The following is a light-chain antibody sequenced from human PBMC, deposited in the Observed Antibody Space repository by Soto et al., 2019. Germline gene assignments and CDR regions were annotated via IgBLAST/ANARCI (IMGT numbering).Light chain of an antibody. CDR3: QAGNSSTVYV. V-gene: IGLV3-1*01. CDR2: QDN. Sequence: SYELTQPPSVSVSPGQTASVTCSGDKLGDKYVSWYRQKPGQSPVLVIYQDNKRPSGIPERFSGSNSGNTATLTINGTQAMDGADYFCQAGNSSTVYVFGTGP. J-gene: IGLJ1*01. CDR1: KLGDKY.